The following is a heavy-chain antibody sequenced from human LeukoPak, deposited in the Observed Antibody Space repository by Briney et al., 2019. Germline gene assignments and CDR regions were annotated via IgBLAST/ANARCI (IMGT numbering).Heavy chain of an antibody. Sequence: GGSLRLSCAASGFTFSSYAMSWVRRAPGKGLEWVSAISGSGGSTYYADSVKGRFTISRDNSKNTLYLQMNSLRAEDTAVYYCARAGPHYYYYMDVWGKGTTVTVSS. CDR1: GFTFSSYA. J-gene: IGHJ6*03. CDR3: ARAGPHYYYYMDV. V-gene: IGHV3-23*01. CDR2: ISGSGGST.